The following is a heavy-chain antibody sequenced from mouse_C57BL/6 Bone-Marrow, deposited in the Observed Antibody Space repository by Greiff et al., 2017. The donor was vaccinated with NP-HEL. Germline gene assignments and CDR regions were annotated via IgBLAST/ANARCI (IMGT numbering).Heavy chain of an antibody. CDR3: ARWGYYGSSYYFDY. J-gene: IGHJ2*01. V-gene: IGHV3-1*01. CDR2: ISYSGST. Sequence: VQLKESGPGMVKPSQSLSLTCTVTGYSITSGYDWHWIRHFPGNKLEWMGYISYSGSTNYNPSLKSRISITHDTSKNHFFLKLNSVTTEDTATYYCARWGYYGSSYYFDYWGQGTTLTVSS. D-gene: IGHD1-1*01. CDR1: GYSITSGYD.